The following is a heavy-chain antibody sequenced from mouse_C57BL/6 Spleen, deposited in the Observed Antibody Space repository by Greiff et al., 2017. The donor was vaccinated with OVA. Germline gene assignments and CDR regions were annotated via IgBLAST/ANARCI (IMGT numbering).Heavy chain of an antibody. CDR1: GYTFTSYG. CDR2: IYPRSGNT. Sequence: VQLQQSGAELARPGASVKLSCKASGYTFTSYGISWVKQRTGQGLEWIGEIYPRSGNTYYNEKFKGKATLTADKSSSTAYMELRSLTSEDSAVYFCAREDYGSSDWYFDVWGTGTTVTVSS. D-gene: IGHD1-1*01. J-gene: IGHJ1*03. CDR3: AREDYGSSDWYFDV. V-gene: IGHV1-81*01.